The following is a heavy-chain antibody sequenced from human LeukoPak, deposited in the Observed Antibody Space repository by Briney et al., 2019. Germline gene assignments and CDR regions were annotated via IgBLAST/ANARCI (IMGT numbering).Heavy chain of an antibody. V-gene: IGHV3-30*04. D-gene: IGHD5-18*01. CDR1: GFTFSSYA. CDR3: ARGEGGVDTGYFDY. CDR2: ISYDGSNK. Sequence: GGSLRLSCAASGFTFSSYAMHLVRQAPGKGVEWVAVISYDGSNKYYADSVKGRFTISRDNSKNTLYLQMNSLRAEDTAVYYCARGEGGVDTGYFDYWGQGTLVTVSS. J-gene: IGHJ4*02.